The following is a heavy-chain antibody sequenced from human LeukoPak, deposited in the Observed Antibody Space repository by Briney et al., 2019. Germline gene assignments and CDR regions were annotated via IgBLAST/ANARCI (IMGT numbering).Heavy chain of an antibody. J-gene: IGHJ4*02. CDR3: ARYDFWSGPQRGHFDY. CDR2: VYYIGNT. Sequence: PSETLSLTCTVSGVSISSSSYYWGWIRQPPGKGLEWIGNVYYIGNTFYSPSLKSRVTISVDSSKSQFSLKLTSVTAADTAVYYCARYDFWSGPQRGHFDYWGQGTLVTVSS. CDR1: GVSISSSSYY. V-gene: IGHV4-39*07. D-gene: IGHD3-3*01.